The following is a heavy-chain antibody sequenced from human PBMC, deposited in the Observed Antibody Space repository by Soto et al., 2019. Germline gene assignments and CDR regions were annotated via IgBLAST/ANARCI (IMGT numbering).Heavy chain of an antibody. Sequence: SETLSLTCTVSGGSVSSASYYWTWSRQPPGKGLEWIGYIYYTGSTNYNPSLKSRVTMSVDTSTNQFSLKPTSVTAADAAVYYCARDIRGYSRAFDSWGRGTLVTVSS. V-gene: IGHV4-61*01. CDR1: GGSVSSASYY. J-gene: IGHJ4*02. CDR2: IYYTGST. D-gene: IGHD5-18*01. CDR3: ARDIRGYSRAFDS.